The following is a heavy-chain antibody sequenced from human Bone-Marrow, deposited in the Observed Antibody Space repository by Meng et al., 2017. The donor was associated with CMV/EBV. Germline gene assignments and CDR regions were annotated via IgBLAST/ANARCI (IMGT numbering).Heavy chain of an antibody. CDR2: IKSDGSEK. V-gene: IGHV3-7*01. CDR1: GFTFSSYW. CDR3: ARGVSVVPAASPLDY. Sequence: GGSLRLSCAVSGFTFSSYWLSWVRQAPGKGLEWVANIKSDGSEKYFVESVKGRFTVSRDNAKNSLYLQMNSLRAEDTAVYYCARGVSVVPAASPLDYWGQGTLVTVSS. D-gene: IGHD2-2*01. J-gene: IGHJ4*02.